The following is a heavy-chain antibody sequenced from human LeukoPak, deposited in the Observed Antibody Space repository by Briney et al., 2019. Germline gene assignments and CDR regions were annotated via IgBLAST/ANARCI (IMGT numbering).Heavy chain of an antibody. CDR3: ARCPPGYYYMDV. V-gene: IGHV3-30*03. D-gene: IGHD3-10*01. J-gene: IGHJ6*03. CDR1: GFTFSSYG. Sequence: GGSLRLSCAASGFTFSSYGMHWVRQAPGKGLEWVAVISYDGSNKYYVDSVKGRFTISRDNSKNTLYLQMNSLRAEDTAVYYCARCPPGYYYMDVWGKGTTVTISS. CDR2: ISYDGSNK.